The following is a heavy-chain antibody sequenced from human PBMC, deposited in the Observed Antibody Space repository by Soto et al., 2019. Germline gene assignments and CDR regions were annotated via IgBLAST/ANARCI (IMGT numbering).Heavy chain of an antibody. Sequence: EVEMVESGGGSVQPGGSLRLSCAGSGFSFGSYWMNWVRQAPGKGLEWVANIKQDGSEKYYVDSVKGRFTISRDNAKSSLYLQMNSLRAEDTAVYYCAGGTGWLVTDWGQGTQVSVSS. CDR2: IKQDGSEK. CDR3: AGGTGWLVTD. J-gene: IGHJ4*02. D-gene: IGHD6-19*01. CDR1: GFSFGSYW. V-gene: IGHV3-7*04.